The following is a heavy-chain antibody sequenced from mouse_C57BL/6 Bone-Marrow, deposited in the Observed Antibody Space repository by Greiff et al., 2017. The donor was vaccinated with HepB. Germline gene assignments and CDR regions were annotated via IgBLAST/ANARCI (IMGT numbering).Heavy chain of an antibody. CDR3: ARLVYDYDRNWYFDV. D-gene: IGHD2-4*01. CDR1: GFTFSDYG. CDR2: ISNLAYSI. V-gene: IGHV5-15*01. Sequence: EVKVVESGGGLVQPGGSLKLSCAASGFTFSDYGMAWVRQAPRKGPEWVAFISNLAYSIYYADTVTGRFTISRENAKNTLYLEMSSLRSEDTAMYYCARLVYDYDRNWYFDVWGTGTTVTVSS. J-gene: IGHJ1*03.